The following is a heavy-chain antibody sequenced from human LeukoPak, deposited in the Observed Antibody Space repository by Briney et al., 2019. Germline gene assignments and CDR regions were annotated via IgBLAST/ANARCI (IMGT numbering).Heavy chain of an antibody. Sequence: PGRSLRLSCATSGFTFSSNYMSWVRQAPGKGLEWVSVIYSGGSTYYADSVKGRFTISRDNSKNTLYLQMDSLRGEDSAVYYCAKRPHMWHSHWYFDLWGRGTLVTVSS. J-gene: IGHJ2*01. V-gene: IGHV3-53*01. D-gene: IGHD2-21*01. CDR1: GFTFSSNY. CDR2: IYSGGST. CDR3: AKRPHMWHSHWYFDL.